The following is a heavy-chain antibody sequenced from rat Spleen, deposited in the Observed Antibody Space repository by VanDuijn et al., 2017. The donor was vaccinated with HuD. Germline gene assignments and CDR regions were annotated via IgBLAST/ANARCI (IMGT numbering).Heavy chain of an antibody. D-gene: IGHD1-1*01. V-gene: IGHV2-41*01. Sequence: QVQLKESGPGLVQPSQTLSLTCTVSGFSLTSYNVHWVRQPPGKGLEWMGVIWNTGGTRYTSTLKSRLSISKDTSKSQVFLKMNSLQTEDTATYYCARGDSYSGDGPRWGQGVMVTVSS. J-gene: IGHJ2*01. CDR2: IWNTGGT. CDR1: GFSLTSYN. CDR3: ARGDSYSGDGPR.